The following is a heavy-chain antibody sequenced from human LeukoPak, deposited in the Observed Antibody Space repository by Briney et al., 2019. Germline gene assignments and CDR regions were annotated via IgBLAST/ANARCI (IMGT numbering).Heavy chain of an antibody. V-gene: IGHV3-23*01. CDR3: AKSRGALIISYYFDY. Sequence: GGSLRLSCAASGFTFSSYAMSWVRQAPGKGLEWVSAISGSGGSTYYADSVKGRFTISGDNSKNTLYLQMNSLRAEDTAVYYCAKSRGALIISYYFDYWGQGTLVTVSS. CDR2: ISGSGGST. D-gene: IGHD3-10*01. J-gene: IGHJ4*02. CDR1: GFTFSSYA.